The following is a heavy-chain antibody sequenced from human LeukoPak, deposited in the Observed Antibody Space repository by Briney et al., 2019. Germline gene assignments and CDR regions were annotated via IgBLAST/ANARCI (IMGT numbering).Heavy chain of an antibody. V-gene: IGHV3-23*01. CDR3: AKGNCGYDSSGYYKPSLYYFDY. J-gene: IGHJ4*02. CDR2: ISGSGVST. D-gene: IGHD3-22*01. Sequence: PGGSLRLSCAASGFTFSSYAMSWVRQAPGKGLEWVSAISGSGVSTYYAESVKGRFTVSRDNSKNTLSLQMNSLRAEDTAVYYCAKGNCGYDSSGYYKPSLYYFDYWGQGTLVTVSS. CDR1: GFTFSSYA.